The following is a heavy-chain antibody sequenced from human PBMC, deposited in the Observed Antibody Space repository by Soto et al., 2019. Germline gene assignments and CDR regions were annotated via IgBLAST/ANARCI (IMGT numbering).Heavy chain of an antibody. Sequence: KQSQTLSLPCAISGDSVSSYSAAWSWVRQSPSRGLEWLGRTYYRSKWYNDYAISLKSRITINPDTSKNQFSLQLNSVTPEDTAIYYCTSGSGNDYAYWGQGTLVTVSS. CDR1: GDSVSSYSAA. CDR3: TSGSGNDYAY. V-gene: IGHV6-1*01. D-gene: IGHD5-12*01. CDR2: TYYRSKWYN. J-gene: IGHJ4*02.